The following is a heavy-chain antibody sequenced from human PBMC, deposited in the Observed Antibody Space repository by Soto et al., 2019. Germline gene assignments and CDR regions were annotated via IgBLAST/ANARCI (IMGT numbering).Heavy chain of an antibody. V-gene: IGHV4-31*03. Sequence: QVQLQESGPGLVKPSQTLSLTCTVSGGSFSSGGYYWSWIRQHPGKGLEYIGYIFYSGSTYHNPSLERRVTLSVDTSKNQFSLKLSSVTAADTAVYYCARRDSSGWYGYFDYWGQGTLVTVSS. CDR1: GGSFSSGGYY. CDR3: ARRDSSGWYGYFDY. CDR2: IFYSGST. J-gene: IGHJ4*02. D-gene: IGHD6-19*01.